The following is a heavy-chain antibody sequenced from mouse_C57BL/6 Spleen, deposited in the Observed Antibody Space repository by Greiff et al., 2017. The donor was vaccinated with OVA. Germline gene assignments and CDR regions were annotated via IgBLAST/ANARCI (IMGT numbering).Heavy chain of an antibody. J-gene: IGHJ4*01. CDR1: GYAFSSYW. Sequence: QVQLQQSGAELVKPGASVKISCKASGYAFSSYWMNWVKQRPGKGLEWIGQIYPGDGDTNYNGKFKGKATLTADKSSSTAYMQLSSLTSEDSAVYFCARDEVLRHYYAMDYWGQGTSVTVSS. V-gene: IGHV1-80*01. D-gene: IGHD1-2*01. CDR3: ARDEVLRHYYAMDY. CDR2: IYPGDGDT.